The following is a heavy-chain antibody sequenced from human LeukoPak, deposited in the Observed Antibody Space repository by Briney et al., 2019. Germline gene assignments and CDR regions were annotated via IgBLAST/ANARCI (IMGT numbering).Heavy chain of an antibody. D-gene: IGHD2-21*02. CDR2: IYYSGST. CDR3: ARDSPLRRIVVVTATLHDAFDI. J-gene: IGHJ3*02. V-gene: IGHV4-39*07. Sequence: PSETLSLTCTVSGGSISSSSYYWGWIRQPPGKGLEWIGSIYYSGSTYYNPSLKSRVTISVDTSKNQFSLKLSSVTAADTAVYYCARDSPLRRIVVVTATLHDAFDIWGQGTMVTVSS. CDR1: GGSISSSSYY.